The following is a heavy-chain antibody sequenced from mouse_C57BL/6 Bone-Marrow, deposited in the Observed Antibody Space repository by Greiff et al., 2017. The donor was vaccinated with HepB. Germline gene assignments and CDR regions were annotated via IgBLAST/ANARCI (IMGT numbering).Heavy chain of an antibody. Sequence: LQESGPGILQSSQTLSLTCSFSGFSLSTSGMGVSWIRQPSGKGLEWLAHIYWDDDKRYNPSLKSRLTISKDTSRNQVFLKITSVDTADTATYYCARSPSITTVVASFDYWGQGTTLTVSS. CDR1: GFSLSTSGMG. CDR3: ARSPSITTVVASFDY. V-gene: IGHV8-12*01. D-gene: IGHD1-1*01. CDR2: IYWDDDK. J-gene: IGHJ2*01.